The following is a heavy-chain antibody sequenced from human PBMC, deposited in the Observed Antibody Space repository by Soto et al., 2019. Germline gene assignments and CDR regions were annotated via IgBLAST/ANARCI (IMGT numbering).Heavy chain of an antibody. CDR3: ARQLTLXRDXIAVAGGYXDY. J-gene: IGHJ4*02. D-gene: IGHD6-19*01. CDR1: GYSFTSYW. V-gene: IGHV5-51*01. CDR2: IYPGDSDT. Sequence: GESLKISCKGSGYSFTSYWIGWVRQMPGKGLEWMGIIYPGDSDTRYSPSFQGQVTISADKSISTAYLQWSSLKASDTAMYYCARQLTLXRDXIAVAGGYXDYCGQVTMVAVYS.